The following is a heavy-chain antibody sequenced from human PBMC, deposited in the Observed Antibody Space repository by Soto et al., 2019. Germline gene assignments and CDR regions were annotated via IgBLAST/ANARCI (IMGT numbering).Heavy chain of an antibody. Sequence: ASVKVSCKASGYTFTSYAIHWVRQAPGQRLEWMGWINTAKDNTKYSQKFQGRVTITRDTSASIVYMELSSLRAEDTAVYYCASRPPSDNWLFCFDYWGQGALVTVSS. CDR1: GYTFTSYA. J-gene: IGHJ4*02. V-gene: IGHV1-3*04. CDR2: INTAKDNT. CDR3: ASRPPSDNWLFCFDY. D-gene: IGHD3-9*01.